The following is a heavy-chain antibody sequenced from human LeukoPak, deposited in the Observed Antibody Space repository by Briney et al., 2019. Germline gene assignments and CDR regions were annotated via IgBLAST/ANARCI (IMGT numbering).Heavy chain of an antibody. V-gene: IGHV3-13*01. CDR2: IGTAGDT. D-gene: IGHD3-22*01. Sequence: PGGSLRLSCAASGFTFSSYDMHWVRQATGKSLEWVSAIGTAGDTYYPGSVKGRFTISRENAKNSLYLQMDSLRAGDTAVYYCARGGDSSGYYSSPPDYWGQGTLVTVSS. CDR1: GFTFSSYD. J-gene: IGHJ4*02. CDR3: ARGGDSSGYYSSPPDY.